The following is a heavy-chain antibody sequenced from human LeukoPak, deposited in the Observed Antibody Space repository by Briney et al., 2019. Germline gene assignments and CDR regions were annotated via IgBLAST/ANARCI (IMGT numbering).Heavy chain of an antibody. V-gene: IGHV3-21*01. CDR3: ARDSSGWYGFDY. CDR1: GFTFSSYS. CDR2: ISSSSSYI. J-gene: IGHJ4*02. Sequence: GSLRLSCAASGFTFSSYSLNWVRQAPGKGLEWVSSISSSSSYIYYADSVKGRFTISRDNAKNSLYLQMNRLRAEDTAVYYCARDSSGWYGFDYWGQGTLVTVSS. D-gene: IGHD6-19*01.